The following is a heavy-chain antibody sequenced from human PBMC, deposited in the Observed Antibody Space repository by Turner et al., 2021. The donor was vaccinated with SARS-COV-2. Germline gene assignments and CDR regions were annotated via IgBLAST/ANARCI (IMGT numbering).Heavy chain of an antibody. CDR1: GGSISSYY. J-gene: IGHJ6*02. CDR3: ARAGDGYNQALYYYGIDV. D-gene: IGHD3-10*01. Sequence: QVQLQESGPGLVKPSETLSLTCPVSGGSISSYYWSWIRQPPGKGLEWIAYVYYGGSTQSNPSLKSRVTISVDTSTNQFSLNLTSVTAADTAVYYCARAGDGYNQALYYYGIDVWGPGTTVTVSS. CDR2: VYYGGST. V-gene: IGHV4-59*01.